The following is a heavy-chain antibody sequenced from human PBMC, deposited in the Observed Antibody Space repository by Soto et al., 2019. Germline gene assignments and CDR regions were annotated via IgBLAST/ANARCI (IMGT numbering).Heavy chain of an antibody. V-gene: IGHV4-39*01. CDR2: IYYSGDT. J-gene: IGHJ6*02. D-gene: IGHD2-2*01. CDR1: GGSISSSSYF. Sequence: PSETLSLTCTVSGGSISSSSYFWGWIRQPPGKGLEWIWSIYYSGDTYYNPSLKSRVTISVDTSKNQFSLKLSSVTAADTAVYYCARFVGVPAAMPAYYYYYGMDVWGQGTTVT. CDR3: ARFVGVPAAMPAYYYYYGMDV.